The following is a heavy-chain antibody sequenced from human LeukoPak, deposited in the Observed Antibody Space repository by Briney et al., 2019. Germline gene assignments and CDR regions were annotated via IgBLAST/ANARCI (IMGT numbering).Heavy chain of an antibody. CDR1: GGSISSGGYY. CDR2: IYHSGST. J-gene: IGHJ4*02. V-gene: IGHV4-30-2*01. D-gene: IGHD3-9*01. CDR3: ARGRYFDWYFDY. Sequence: SETLSLTCTVSGGSISSGGYYWNWIRQPPGKGLEWIGYIYHSGSTYYNPSLKSRVTISVDRSKNQFSLKLSSVTAADTAVYYCARGRYFDWYFDYWGQGTLVTVSS.